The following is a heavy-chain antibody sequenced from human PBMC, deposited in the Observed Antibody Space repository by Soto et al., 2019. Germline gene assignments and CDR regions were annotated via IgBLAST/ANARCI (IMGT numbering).Heavy chain of an antibody. D-gene: IGHD1-26*01. J-gene: IGHJ4*02. CDR3: ARYLLTESFDY. V-gene: IGHV4-4*02. Sequence: SETLSLTCAVSSGSIISSNWWSWVRQPPGKGLEWIGYIYYSGSTYYNPSLKSRVTISVDTSKNQFSLKLSSVTAADTAVYYCARYLLTESFDYWGQGTLVTVSS. CDR2: IYYSGST. CDR1: SGSIISSNW.